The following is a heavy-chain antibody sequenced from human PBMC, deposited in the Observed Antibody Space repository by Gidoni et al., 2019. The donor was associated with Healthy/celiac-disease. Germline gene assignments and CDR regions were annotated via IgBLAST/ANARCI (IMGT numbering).Heavy chain of an antibody. CDR1: GYTLTELS. Sequence: QVQLVQSGAEVKKPGASVKVSCKVAGYTLTELSMHWVRQAPGKGLEWMGGFDPEDGETIYAQKFQGRVTMTEDTSTDTAYMELSSLRSEDTAVYYCATRWRIAAAGHYYYYGMDVWGQGTTVTVSS. J-gene: IGHJ6*02. D-gene: IGHD6-13*01. CDR2: FDPEDGET. CDR3: ATRWRIAAAGHYYYYGMDV. V-gene: IGHV1-24*01.